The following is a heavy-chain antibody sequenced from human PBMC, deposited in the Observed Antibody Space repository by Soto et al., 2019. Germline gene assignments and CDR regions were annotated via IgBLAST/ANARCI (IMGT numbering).Heavy chain of an antibody. CDR1: GYSFTSYW. D-gene: IGHD2-15*01. V-gene: IGHV5-51*01. CDR3: ARPGAHGKYYYGVDV. J-gene: IGHJ6*02. CDR2: IYPGDSDT. Sequence: GESLKISCKGSGYSFTSYWIAWVRQMPGKGLECMGIIYPGDSDTRYSPSFQGQVTISADKSISTAYLQWSSLKASDTAMYYCARPGAHGKYYYGVDVWGQGTTVTV.